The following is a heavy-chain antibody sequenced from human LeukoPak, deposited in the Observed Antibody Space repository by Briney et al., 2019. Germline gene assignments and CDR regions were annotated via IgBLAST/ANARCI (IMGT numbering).Heavy chain of an antibody. V-gene: IGHV3-72*01. Sequence: GGSLTLSCAASGCTFSDYFMHWVRQAPGKGLEWVGRTKNEGHKYTTEYAPSVKDRFTISRDNSKTSLYLQMPSLNTEDMDVYYCARQAYCGGDCYSRYMDVWGKGHTVSVSS. CDR2: TKNEGHKYTT. CDR1: GCTFSDYF. CDR3: ARQAYCGGDCYSRYMDV. D-gene: IGHD2-21*02. J-gene: IGHJ6*03.